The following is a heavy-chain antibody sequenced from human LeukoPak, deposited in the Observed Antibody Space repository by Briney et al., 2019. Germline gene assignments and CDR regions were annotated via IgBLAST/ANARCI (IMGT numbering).Heavy chain of an antibody. D-gene: IGHD6-13*01. CDR3: ASAHGLVLYSSSWSPLVAPKYYFDY. V-gene: IGHV4-4*02. Sequence: SETLSLTCAVSGGSISSSNWWSWVRQPPGKGLEWIGEIYHSGSTNYNPSLKSRVTISVDTSKNQFSLKVSSVTAADTAVYYCASAHGLVLYSSSWSPLVAPKYYFDYWGQGTLVTVSS. CDR2: IYHSGST. CDR1: GGSISSSNW. J-gene: IGHJ4*02.